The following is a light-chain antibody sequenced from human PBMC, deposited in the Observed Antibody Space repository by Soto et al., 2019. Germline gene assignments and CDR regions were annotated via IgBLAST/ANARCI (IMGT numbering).Light chain of an antibody. CDR2: EVS. V-gene: IGKV2D-29*02. CDR1: QSLLHITGETF. Sequence: DVVMTQTPLSLSVAPGQPASISCKSSQSLLHITGETFLFWYLQKPGQSPQLLFYEVSTQVSGVPVSFSGSGTGTDITLEISRVENDDVGIYYCMQRTQLRRHVDPATRPESK. CDR3: MQRTQLRRH. J-gene: IGKJ5*01.